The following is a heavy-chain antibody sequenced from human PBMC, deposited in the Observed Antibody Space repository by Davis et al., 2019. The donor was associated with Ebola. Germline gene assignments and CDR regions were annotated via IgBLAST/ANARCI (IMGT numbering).Heavy chain of an antibody. D-gene: IGHD5-18*01. J-gene: IGHJ3*02. V-gene: IGHV1-2*02. Sequence: ASVKVSCKASGYTFTGYYMHWVRQAPGQGLEWMGWINPNSGGTNYAQKFQGRVTITRDMSTSTAYMELSRLRSDDTAVYYCARDVDTAKGSDAFDIWGQGTMVTVSS. CDR2: INPNSGGT. CDR3: ARDVDTAKGSDAFDI. CDR1: GYTFTGYY.